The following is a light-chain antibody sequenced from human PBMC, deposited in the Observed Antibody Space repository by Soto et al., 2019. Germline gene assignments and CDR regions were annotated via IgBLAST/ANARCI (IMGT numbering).Light chain of an antibody. CDR2: DAS. CDR3: QQYSSYSRT. Sequence: DSELTPSPSTLSASVGDRVTITCRASQSISSWLAWYQQKPGKAPKVLIYDASSLESGVPSRFSGSGSGTEFTLTISSLQPEDFATYFCQQYSSYSRTFGQGTKVDIK. V-gene: IGKV1-5*01. J-gene: IGKJ1*01. CDR1: QSISSW.